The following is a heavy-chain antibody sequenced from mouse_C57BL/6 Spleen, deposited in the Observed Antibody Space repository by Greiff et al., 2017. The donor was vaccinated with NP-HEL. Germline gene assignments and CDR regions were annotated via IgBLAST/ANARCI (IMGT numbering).Heavy chain of an antibody. V-gene: IGHV1-54*01. CDR3: ARCTTVPDS. J-gene: IGHJ2*01. D-gene: IGHD1-1*01. CDR2: INPGSGGT. Sequence: QVQLQQSGAELVRPGTSVKVSCKASGYAFTNYLIEWVKQRPGQGLEWIGVINPGSGGTNYNEKFKGKATLTADKSSSTAYMQLSSLTSEDSAVYFCARCTTVPDSWGQGTTLTVSS. CDR1: GYAFTNYL.